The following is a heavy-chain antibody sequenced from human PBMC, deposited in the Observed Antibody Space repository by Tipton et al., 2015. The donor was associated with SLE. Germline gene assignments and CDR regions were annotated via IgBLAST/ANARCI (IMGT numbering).Heavy chain of an antibody. J-gene: IGHJ5*02. V-gene: IGHV4-34*09. D-gene: IGHD2-2*01. Sequence: TLSLTCAVYGESFSGYYWSWIRQSPGKGLEWIGEINHTGATDYNPSLKSRVTISVDTSKNHFSLKLSSVTAADTAVYYCASVVVVPVAKLEWFDPWGQGTLVTVSS. CDR2: INHTGAT. CDR3: ASVVVVPVAKLEWFDP. CDR1: GESFSGYY.